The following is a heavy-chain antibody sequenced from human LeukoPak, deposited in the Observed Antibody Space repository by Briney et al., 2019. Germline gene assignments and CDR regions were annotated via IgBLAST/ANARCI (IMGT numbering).Heavy chain of an antibody. Sequence: PSETLSLTCTVSSGSISTYYWSWIRQPPGKTLEWIGYIYYSGSTNYNPSLRSRVTISVDSSKNQFSLKLSSVTAADTAVYYCARGSGQWGFDSWGRGTLVTVSS. CDR1: SGSISTYY. CDR2: IYYSGST. D-gene: IGHD3-10*01. CDR3: ARGSGQWGFDS. J-gene: IGHJ4*02. V-gene: IGHV4-59*01.